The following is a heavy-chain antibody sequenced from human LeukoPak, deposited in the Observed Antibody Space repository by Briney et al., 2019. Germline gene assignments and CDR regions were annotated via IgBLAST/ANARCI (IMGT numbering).Heavy chain of an antibody. CDR2: IIPIFGTA. Sequence: ASVKVSCKASGGTFSSYAISWVRQAPGQGLEWMGGIIPIFGTANYAQKFQGRVTITADESTSTAYMELSSLRSEDTAVYYCAAAIYDSSGYYLWDYWGQGTLVTVSS. V-gene: IGHV1-69*13. CDR3: AAAIYDSSGYYLWDY. J-gene: IGHJ4*02. CDR1: GGTFSSYA. D-gene: IGHD3-22*01.